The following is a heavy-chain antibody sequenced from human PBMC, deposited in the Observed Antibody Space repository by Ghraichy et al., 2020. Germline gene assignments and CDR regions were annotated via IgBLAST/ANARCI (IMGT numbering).Heavy chain of an antibody. D-gene: IGHD1-1*01. CDR1: GYTFTSYG. CDR2: ISAYNGNT. V-gene: IGHV1-18*04. CDR3: ASAEAGQLDPGAFDI. Sequence: ASVKVSCKASGYTFTSYGISWVRQAPGQGLEWMGWISAYNGNTNYAQKLQGRVTMTTDTSTSTAYMELRSLRSDDTAVYYCASAEAGQLDPGAFDIWGQGTMVTVSS. J-gene: IGHJ3*02.